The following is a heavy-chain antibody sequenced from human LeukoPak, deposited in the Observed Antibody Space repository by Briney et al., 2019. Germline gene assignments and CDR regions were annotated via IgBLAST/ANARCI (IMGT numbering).Heavy chain of an antibody. V-gene: IGHV3-30-3*01. J-gene: IGHJ6*03. CDR1: GFTFSSYA. CDR2: ISYDGSNK. CDR3: ARDPRTTVSGYYYYMDV. Sequence: GRSLRLSCAASGFTFSSYAMHWVRQAPGKGLEWVAVISYDGSNKYYADSVKGRFTISRDNSKNTLYLQMNSLRAEDTAVYYCARDPRTTVSGYYYYMDVWGKGTTVTVSS. D-gene: IGHD4-17*01.